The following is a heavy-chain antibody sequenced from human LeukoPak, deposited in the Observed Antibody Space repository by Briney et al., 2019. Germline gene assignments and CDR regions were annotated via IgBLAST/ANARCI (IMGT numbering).Heavy chain of an antibody. CDR1: GYTLTELS. J-gene: IGHJ4*02. CDR2: FDPENVET. D-gene: IGHD6-13*01. V-gene: IGHV1-24*01. CDR3: RIAAAGNIDY. Sequence: ASLKVSCKVSGYTLTELSMYWVRQAPGKGLEWMGGFDPENVETIYAQKSQGRVTMTEETSTETAYMELSSLRSEDTAVYYCRIAAAGNIDYWGQGTLVTVSS.